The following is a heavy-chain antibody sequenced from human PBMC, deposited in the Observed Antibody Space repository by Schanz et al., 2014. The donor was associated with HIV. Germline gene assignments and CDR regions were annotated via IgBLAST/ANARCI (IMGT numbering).Heavy chain of an antibody. CDR2: IRSKPYGGTP. D-gene: IGHD3-10*01. CDR3: TRVITRWFGEAXXXSDV. Sequence: VQLVESGGGLVKPGRSLRLSCTASGFTFSDYPMSWLRQAPGKGLEWVGFIRSKPYGGTPDYVASVKGRFTISRDDSKSIAYLQLNSLRVEDTAIYYCTRVITRWFGEAXXXSDVWGQGTTVIVSS. J-gene: IGHJ6*02. CDR1: GFTFSDYP. V-gene: IGHV3-49*05.